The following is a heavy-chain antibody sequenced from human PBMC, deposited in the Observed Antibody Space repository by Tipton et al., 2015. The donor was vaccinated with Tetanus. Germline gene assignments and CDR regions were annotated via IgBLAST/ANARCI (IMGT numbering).Heavy chain of an antibody. CDR1: GGSISTTSDY. D-gene: IGHD7-27*01. CDR2: LYYTGTT. Sequence: TLSLTCTVSGGSISTTSDYWSWIRQPPGTGLEWIGSLYYTGTTYYNPSLKSRLAISVDTSKNQFSLRLSSVTASDTAVYFCARHSLKLGMWAFDIWGRGTLVTVSS. J-gene: IGHJ3*02. CDR3: ARHSLKLGMWAFDI. V-gene: IGHV4-39*01.